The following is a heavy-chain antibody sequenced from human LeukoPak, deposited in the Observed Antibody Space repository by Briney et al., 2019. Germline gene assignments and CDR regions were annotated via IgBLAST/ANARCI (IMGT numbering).Heavy chain of an antibody. Sequence: SQTLSLTCDISGDSVSSNSAAWNWIRQSPLRSLEWLGRTYYRSKWYNDYAESVKSRITINPDTSKNQFSLQLNSVTPEDTAVYYCTRGAPVGSSREFDYWGQGTLVTVSS. CDR1: GDSVSSNSAA. D-gene: IGHD5-24*01. J-gene: IGHJ4*02. CDR2: TYYRSKWYN. CDR3: TRGAPVGSSREFDY. V-gene: IGHV6-1*01.